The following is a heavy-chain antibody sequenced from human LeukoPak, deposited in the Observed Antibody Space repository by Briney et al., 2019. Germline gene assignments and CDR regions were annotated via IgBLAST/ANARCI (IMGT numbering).Heavy chain of an antibody. CDR2: ISSNGGST. CDR3: VKPAYSSGWYDF. V-gene: IGHV3-64*05. Sequence: GGSLRLSCSASGFTFSAYAMHWVRQAPGKGLEYVSPISSNGGSTYYADSVKGRFTISRDNSKNTLYVQMSSLRVEDTAVFYCVKPAYSSGWYDFWGQGTLVTVSS. D-gene: IGHD6-19*01. CDR1: GFTFSAYA. J-gene: IGHJ5*01.